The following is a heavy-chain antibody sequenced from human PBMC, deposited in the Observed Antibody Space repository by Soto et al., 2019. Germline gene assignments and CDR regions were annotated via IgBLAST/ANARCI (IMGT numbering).Heavy chain of an antibody. CDR3: ARLPQDYYYHGMDV. Sequence: GESLKISCKGSGYSFSTFWIGWVRQMPGKGLEWMGIIYPSDSDTRYSPSFQGQVTISADKSSRTDYLQWSSLKASDSAMYYCARLPQDYYYHGMDVWGQGTTVTVSS. CDR1: GYSFSTFW. J-gene: IGHJ6*02. CDR2: IYPSDSDT. V-gene: IGHV5-51*01.